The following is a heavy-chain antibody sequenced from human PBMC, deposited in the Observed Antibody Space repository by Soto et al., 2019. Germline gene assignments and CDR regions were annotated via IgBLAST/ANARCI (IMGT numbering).Heavy chain of an antibody. Sequence: QIQLVQSGGEVKKPGASVKVSCKSSGYKFISHSITWVRQAPGQGLECMGRISAYNGNTNYAQKLQSIVNMTTDTATNTAYMQLSSLRSNDTAVNYCARGAFCGGARECQDMAVWGQGDTVNVYS. CDR3: ARGAFCGGARECQDMAV. CDR2: ISAYNGNT. V-gene: IGHV1-18*01. CDR1: GYKFISHS. J-gene: IGHJ6*02. D-gene: IGHD2-21*01.